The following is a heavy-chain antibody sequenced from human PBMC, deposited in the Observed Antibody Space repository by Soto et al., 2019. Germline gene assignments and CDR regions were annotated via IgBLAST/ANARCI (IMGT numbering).Heavy chain of an antibody. CDR2: IGTAGDT. CDR1: GFTFSSYD. CDR3: ARSRWVGDQTLDY. V-gene: IGHV3-13*01. Sequence: PGGSLKLSCAASGFTFSSYDMHWVRQATGKGLEWVSAIGTAGDTYYPGSVKGRFTISRENAKNSLYLQMNSLRAGDTAVYYCARSRWVGDQTLDYWGQGTLVTVSS. J-gene: IGHJ4*02. D-gene: IGHD4-17*01.